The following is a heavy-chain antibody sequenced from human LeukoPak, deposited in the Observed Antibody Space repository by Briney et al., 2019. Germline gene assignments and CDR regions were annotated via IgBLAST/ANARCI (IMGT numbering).Heavy chain of an antibody. D-gene: IGHD2-2*01. CDR2: IYYSGST. CDR1: GGSISSYY. CDR3: ARVPYSSTSCYRRLAFDI. J-gene: IGHJ3*02. V-gene: IGHV4-59*01. Sequence: SETLSLTCTVSGGSISSYYWSWIRQPPGKGLEWIGYIYYSGSTNYNPSLKSRVTISVDTSKNQFSLKLSSVTAADTAVYYCARVPYSSTSCYRRLAFDIWGQGTMVTVSS.